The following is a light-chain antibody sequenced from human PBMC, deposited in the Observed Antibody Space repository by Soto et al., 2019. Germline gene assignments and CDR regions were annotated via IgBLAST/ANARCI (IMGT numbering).Light chain of an antibody. V-gene: IGKV1-33*01. CDR1: QDITNS. CDR2: DAS. CDR3: QEYDNLPLT. Sequence: DIQMTQSPSSLSASVGDRVTITCQASQDITNSINWYQQKPGKAPKVLIYDASILETGVPSRFSGSGSWTDFTLTISRLEREDVATYYCQEYDNLPLTFGHGTTVDIE. J-gene: IGKJ3*01.